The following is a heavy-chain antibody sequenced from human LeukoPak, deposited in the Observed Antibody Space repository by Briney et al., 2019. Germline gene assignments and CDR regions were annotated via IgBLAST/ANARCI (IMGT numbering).Heavy chain of an antibody. Sequence: ASVKVSCKVSGYTLTELSMHWVRQAPGKGLEWMGGFDPEDGETIYAQKLQGRVTITRDTSANTVYMELSSLRSGDTAVYYCARDDWNYKFTIHSYYYGMDVWGQGTTVTVSS. CDR1: GYTLTELS. V-gene: IGHV1-24*01. CDR3: ARDDWNYKFTIHSYYYGMDV. D-gene: IGHD1-7*01. CDR2: FDPEDGET. J-gene: IGHJ6*02.